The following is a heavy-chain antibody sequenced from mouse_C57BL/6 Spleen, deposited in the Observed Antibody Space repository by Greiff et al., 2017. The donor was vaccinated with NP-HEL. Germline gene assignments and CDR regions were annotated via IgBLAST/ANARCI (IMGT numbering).Heavy chain of an antibody. CDR3: ARHEVYYYGSSPYYYAMDY. V-gene: IGHV1-62-2*01. J-gene: IGHJ4*01. CDR2: FYPGSGSI. Sequence: VQLQQSGAELVKPGASVKLSCKASGYTFTEYTIHWVKQRSGQGLEWIGWFYPGSGSIKYNEKFKDKATLTADKSSSTVYMELSRLTSEDSAVYFCARHEVYYYGSSPYYYAMDYWGQGTSVTVSS. D-gene: IGHD1-1*01. CDR1: GYTFTEYT.